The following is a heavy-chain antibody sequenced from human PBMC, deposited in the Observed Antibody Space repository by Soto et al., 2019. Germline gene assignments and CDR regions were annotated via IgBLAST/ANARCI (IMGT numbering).Heavy chain of an antibody. J-gene: IGHJ4*02. V-gene: IGHV3-21*04. CDR1: GFTFSNYK. CDR3: AKDKGAMTYKPDY. D-gene: IGHD1-26*01. CDR2: ISSGGTYI. Sequence: GGSLRLSCAASGFTFSNYKMNWVRQAPGKGLEWVSAISSGGTYIYYADSVKGRFTISRDDARNSLYLQMTSLRAEDTAVYYCAKDKGAMTYKPDYWGQGTLVTVSS.